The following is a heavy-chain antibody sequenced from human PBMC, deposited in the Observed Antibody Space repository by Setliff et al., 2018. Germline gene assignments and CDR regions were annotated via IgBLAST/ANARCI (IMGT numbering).Heavy chain of an antibody. CDR3: ARLALTGYDSSGYYYALDYYYYMDV. J-gene: IGHJ6*03. D-gene: IGHD3-22*01. CDR1: GFSFNKHA. Sequence: GGSLRLSCAASGFSFNKHAMHWVRQAPGKGLEWVAEIWYDGSYKYYADSVKGRFTISRDNSKNTLFLQMNSLRVEDTAVYYCARLALTGYDSSGYYYALDYYYYMDVWGKGTTVTVSS. CDR2: IWYDGSYK. V-gene: IGHV3-33*01.